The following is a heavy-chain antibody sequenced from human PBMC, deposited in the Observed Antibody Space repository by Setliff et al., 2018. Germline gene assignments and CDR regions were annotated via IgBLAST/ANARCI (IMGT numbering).Heavy chain of an antibody. CDR2: IIPLFETT. Sequence: ASVKVSCKASGGIFNSFSITWVRQAPGQGLEWMGRIIPLFETTNYVEKFQGRVTITADKSTSTAYMELSRLTSEDTAVYYCALEYSDSSPTVYYYMDVWGKGTTVTVSS. J-gene: IGHJ6*03. V-gene: IGHV1-69*06. CDR3: ALEYSDSSPTVYYYMDV. CDR1: GGIFNSFS. D-gene: IGHD6-6*01.